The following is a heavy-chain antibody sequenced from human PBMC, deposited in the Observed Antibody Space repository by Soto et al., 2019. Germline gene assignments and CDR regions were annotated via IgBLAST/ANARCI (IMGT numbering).Heavy chain of an antibody. CDR1: GGSISSYY. V-gene: IGHV4-34*01. Sequence: SETLSLTCTVSGGSISSYYWSWIRQPPGKGLEWIGEINHSGSTNYNPSLKSRVTISVDTSKNQFSLKLSSVTAADTAVYYCARGIGRAWGQGTLVTVSS. CDR2: INHSGST. CDR3: ARGIGRA. J-gene: IGHJ5*02.